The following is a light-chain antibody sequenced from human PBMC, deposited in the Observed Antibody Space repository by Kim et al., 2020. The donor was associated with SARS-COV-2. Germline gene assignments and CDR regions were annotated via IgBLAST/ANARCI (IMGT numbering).Light chain of an antibody. V-gene: IGKV2-30*01. J-gene: IGKJ4*01. CDR3: MQVTESLT. CDR2: LLS. CDR1: QGLVNSDGNTY. Sequence: GQPASISCRSSQGLVNSDGNTYLSWFQQRPGQSPRRLIYLLSNRDSGVPDRLSGSGSGTYFTLKISSVKAEDVGVYSCMQVTESLTFGGGTKLEI.